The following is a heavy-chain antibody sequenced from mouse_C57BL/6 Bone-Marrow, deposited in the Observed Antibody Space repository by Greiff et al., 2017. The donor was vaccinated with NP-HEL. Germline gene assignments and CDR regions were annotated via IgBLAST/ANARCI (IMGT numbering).Heavy chain of an antibody. Sequence: VQLQQSGAELARPGASVKMSCKASGYTFTSYTMHWVQQRPGQGLEWIGYFNPSSGYNKYNQKFKDKATLTADKSSSTAYMKVSSLTAEDSAVYYCARGDYGNYYPSWFAYWGQGTLVTVSA. D-gene: IGHD2-1*01. CDR2: FNPSSGYN. V-gene: IGHV1-4*01. CDR3: ARGDYGNYYPSWFAY. J-gene: IGHJ3*01. CDR1: GYTFTSYT.